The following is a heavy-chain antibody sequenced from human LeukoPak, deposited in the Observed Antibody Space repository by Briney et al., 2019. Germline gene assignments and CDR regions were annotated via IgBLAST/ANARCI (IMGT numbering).Heavy chain of an antibody. CDR3: AKDLGDFGHV. Sequence: GGSLRLSCAASGFTFDDYAMSWVRQAPGKGLEWVSAISGSGGSTYYADSVKGRFTISRDNSKNTLYLQMNSLRAEDTAVYYCAKDLGDFGHVWGQGTLVTVSS. CDR2: ISGSGGST. D-gene: IGHD3-3*01. V-gene: IGHV3-23*01. J-gene: IGHJ4*02. CDR1: GFTFDDYA.